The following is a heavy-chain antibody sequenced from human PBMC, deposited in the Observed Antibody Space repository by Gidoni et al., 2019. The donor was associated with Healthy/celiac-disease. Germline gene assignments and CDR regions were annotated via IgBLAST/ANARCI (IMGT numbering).Heavy chain of an antibody. J-gene: IGHJ4*02. Sequence: QLQLQESGPGLVKPPETLSLTCPVPGGAISSSRYYWGWIRQPPGKGLEWIWSIYYSGGTSYNPSLRSRVTITEETSKNQFSLKLSSVTAADTAVYYCARHQGTGTTGDFDYWGQGTLVTVSS. CDR1: GGAISSSRYY. V-gene: IGHV4-39*01. CDR3: ARHQGTGTTGDFDY. CDR2: IYYSGGT. D-gene: IGHD1-1*01.